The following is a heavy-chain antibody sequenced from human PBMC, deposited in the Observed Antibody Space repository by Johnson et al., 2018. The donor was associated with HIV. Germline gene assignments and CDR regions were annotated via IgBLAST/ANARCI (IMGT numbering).Heavy chain of an antibody. Sequence: EVQLVESGGDLVQPGGSLRLSCAGSGFTFSKPWLTWVRHAPGKGLEWVSGINWNGGSTGYADSVKGPFTISRDNTKNSLYLQMNSLRAEDTAVYYCARKQWLEIPSDAFDVWGQGTMVTVSS. CDR1: GFTFSKPW. CDR2: INWNGGST. CDR3: ARKQWLEIPSDAFDV. J-gene: IGHJ3*01. V-gene: IGHV3-20*04. D-gene: IGHD6-19*01.